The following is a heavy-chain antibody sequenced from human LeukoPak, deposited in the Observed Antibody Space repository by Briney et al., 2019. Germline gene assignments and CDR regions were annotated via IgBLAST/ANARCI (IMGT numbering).Heavy chain of an antibody. CDR3: ASALTVRGVIPLDY. D-gene: IGHD3-10*01. Sequence: GGSLRLSCAASGFTFSDCYMGWIRQGPGKGLEWVSYISSSSYTNYADSVKGRFTISRDNAKNSLYLQMNSLRAEDTAVYYCASALTVRGVIPLDYWGQGTLVTVSS. V-gene: IGHV3-11*06. CDR2: ISSSSYT. J-gene: IGHJ4*02. CDR1: GFTFSDCY.